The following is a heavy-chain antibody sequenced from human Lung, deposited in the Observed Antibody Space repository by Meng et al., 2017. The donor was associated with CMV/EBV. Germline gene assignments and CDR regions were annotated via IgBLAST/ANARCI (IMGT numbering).Heavy chain of an antibody. CDR3: AKALNSGRPNS. Sequence: GESLKISCAASGFIFSDYIMSWVRQAPGRGPEWVSAISENGGSPYYADSVKGRFTISRDNSKNTVSLQMDSLRVEDTATYYCAKALNSGRPNSWGQGTLVTVSS. J-gene: IGHJ4*02. D-gene: IGHD6-6*01. CDR2: ISENGGSP. V-gene: IGHV3-23*01. CDR1: GFIFSDYI.